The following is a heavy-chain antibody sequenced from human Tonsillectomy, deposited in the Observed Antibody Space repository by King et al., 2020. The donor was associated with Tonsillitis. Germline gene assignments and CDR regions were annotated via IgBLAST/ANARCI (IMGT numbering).Heavy chain of an antibody. CDR2: INSYGSTT. J-gene: IGHJ4*02. Sequence: VQLVESGGDLVQPGGSLRLSCAASGLPFSSFWMHWVRQTPGKGLVWVSRINSYGSTTSYADSVKGRFTISTDNAKNTLYLQMDSLRGEDTAVYYCARGSRYYTNYWGQGTLVTVSS. V-gene: IGHV3-74*01. D-gene: IGHD2-2*02. CDR3: ARGSRYYTNY. CDR1: GLPFSSFW.